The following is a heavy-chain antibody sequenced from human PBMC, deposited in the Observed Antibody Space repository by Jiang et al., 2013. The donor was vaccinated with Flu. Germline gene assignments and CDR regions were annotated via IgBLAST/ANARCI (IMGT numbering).Heavy chain of an antibody. CDR1: GGSISSYY. V-gene: IGHV4-59*01. J-gene: IGHJ5*02. Sequence: GSGLVKPSETLSLTCTVSGGSISSYYWSWIRQPPGKGLEWIGYIYYSGSTNYNPSLKSRVTISVDTSKNQFSLKLSSVTAADTAVYYCARAWGVYCSGGSCYSDWFDPWGQGTLVTVSS. D-gene: IGHD2-15*01. CDR3: ARAWGVYCSGGSCYSDWFDP. CDR2: IYYSGST.